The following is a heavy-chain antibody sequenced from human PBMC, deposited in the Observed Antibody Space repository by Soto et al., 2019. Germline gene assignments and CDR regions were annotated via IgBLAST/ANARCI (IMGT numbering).Heavy chain of an antibody. J-gene: IGHJ4*02. Sequence: GXSVKVSCKAAGYTFTGYYMHWGRQAPGQGLEWMGWINPNSGGTNYAQKFQGRVTMTRDTSISTAYMELSRLRSDDTAVYYCARDPAISGWYWSDIDYWGQGTLVTVSS. D-gene: IGHD6-19*01. CDR1: GYTFTGYY. CDR3: ARDPAISGWYWSDIDY. CDR2: INPNSGGT. V-gene: IGHV1-2*02.